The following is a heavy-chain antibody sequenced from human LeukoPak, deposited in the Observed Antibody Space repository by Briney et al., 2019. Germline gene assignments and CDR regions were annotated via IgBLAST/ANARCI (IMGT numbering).Heavy chain of an antibody. D-gene: IGHD2-2*01. CDR3: ARADCSSTSCYSGGYWFDP. J-gene: IGHJ5*02. CDR1: GYTFTGYY. V-gene: IGHV1-2*02. Sequence: ASVKVSCKASGYTFTGYYMHWVRQAPGQGLEWMGWINPNSGGTNYAQKFQGRVTMTRGTSISTAYMELSRLRSDDTAVYYCARADCSSTSCYSGGYWFDPWGQGTLVTVSS. CDR2: INPNSGGT.